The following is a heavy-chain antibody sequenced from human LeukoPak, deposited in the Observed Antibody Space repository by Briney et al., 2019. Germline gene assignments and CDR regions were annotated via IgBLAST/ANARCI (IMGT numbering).Heavy chain of an antibody. CDR1: GFTFNSYG. V-gene: IGHV3-33*01. Sequence: GGSLRLSCVASGFTFNSYGIHWVRQAPGKGLEWVAVIWYDGSNKYYADSVKGRFTISRDNSKNTLYLQMNSLRAEDTAVYYCARDDATSFDYWGQGTLVTVSS. D-gene: IGHD2-2*01. CDR3: ARDDATSFDY. CDR2: IWYDGSNK. J-gene: IGHJ4*02.